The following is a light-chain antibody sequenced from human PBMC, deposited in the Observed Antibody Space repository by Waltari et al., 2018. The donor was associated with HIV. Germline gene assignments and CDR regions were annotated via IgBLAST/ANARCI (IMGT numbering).Light chain of an antibody. CDR3: VTWDDSLRGVV. CDR2: RND. J-gene: IGLJ2*01. V-gene: IGLV1-47*01. Sequence: SVVTQLPSASGTPGQRVTISCSGNTSNIGSNYVFWYQHLPGTAPKLLIHRNDQRPSGVPDRFSGSTSGTSASLAISGLRSEDEADYYCVTWDDSLRGVVFGGGTKVAVL. CDR1: TSNIGSNY.